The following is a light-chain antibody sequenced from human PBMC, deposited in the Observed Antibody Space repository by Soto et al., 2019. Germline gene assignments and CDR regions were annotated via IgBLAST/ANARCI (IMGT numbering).Light chain of an antibody. CDR3: GAWDSSLSAGV. Sequence: QSVLTQPPSVSGAPGQRVTISCTGSRSHCGAGYDVSWYQQLPGTAPKLLIYDNDKRPSGIPDRFSASKSGTSATLGITGLQTGDEADYYCGAWDSSLSAGVFGGGTKLTVL. CDR1: RSHCGAGYD. CDR2: DND. J-gene: IGLJ2*01. V-gene: IGLV1-51*01.